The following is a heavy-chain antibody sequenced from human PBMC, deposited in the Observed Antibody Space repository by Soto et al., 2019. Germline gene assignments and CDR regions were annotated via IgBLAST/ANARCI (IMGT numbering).Heavy chain of an antibody. CDR2: ISSSGSTA. CDR3: TRAAWFPYLSFY. D-gene: IGHD3-10*01. Sequence: GGSLRLSCAASGFTFSRFELHWVRQAPGRGLEWISYISSSGSTAYYASSVEGRFTISRDNANNSVYLQMDSLRAEDTALYYCTRAAWFPYLSFYWGQGALVTVSS. V-gene: IGHV3-48*03. J-gene: IGHJ4*02. CDR1: GFTFSRFE.